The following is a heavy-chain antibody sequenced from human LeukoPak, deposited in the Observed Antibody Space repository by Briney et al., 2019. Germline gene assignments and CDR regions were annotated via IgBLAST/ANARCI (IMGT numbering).Heavy chain of an antibody. CDR3: ARLVNWGPLGDY. D-gene: IGHD7-27*01. CDR1: GGSFSSNT. J-gene: IGHJ4*02. V-gene: IGHV1-69*13. Sequence: ASVKVSCKESGGSFSSNTLSWVRQAPGQGLEWMGGIIANVGTPNYAQKFQGRVTVSADESTNTIYLVVDSLRPDDTAVYYCARLVNWGPLGDYWGQGTLVTVSS. CDR2: IIANVGTP.